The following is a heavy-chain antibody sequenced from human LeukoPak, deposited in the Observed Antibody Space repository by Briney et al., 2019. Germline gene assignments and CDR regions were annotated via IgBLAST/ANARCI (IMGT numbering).Heavy chain of an antibody. Sequence: RGESLKISCKGSGYSFTSYWIGWVRQMPGKGLEWMGIIYPGDSDTRYSPSFQGQVTISADKSISTAYLQWSSLKASDTAMYYCARPMTTVNDAFDIWGQGTMVTVSS. CDR3: ARPMTTVNDAFDI. CDR2: IYPGDSDT. CDR1: GYSFTSYW. V-gene: IGHV5-51*01. D-gene: IGHD4-17*01. J-gene: IGHJ3*02.